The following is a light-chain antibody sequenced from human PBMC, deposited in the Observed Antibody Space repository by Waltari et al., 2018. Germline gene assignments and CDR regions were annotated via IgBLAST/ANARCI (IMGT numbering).Light chain of an antibody. J-gene: IGLJ3*02. CDR1: SGHSSNI. V-gene: IGLV4-69*01. CDR3: QTGGHGTWV. Sequence: QLVVTQSPSASAPLGASVKLTCTLSSGHSSNIVAWLQQRPEKGPRYLMKVNSDGSHIKGDDIPDRFSGSSSGAERYLTISSLQPDDEAEYYCQTGGHGTWVFGGGTTLTVL. CDR2: VNSDGSH.